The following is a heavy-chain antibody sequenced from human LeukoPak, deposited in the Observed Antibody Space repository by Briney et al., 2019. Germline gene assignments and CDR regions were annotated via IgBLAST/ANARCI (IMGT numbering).Heavy chain of an antibody. V-gene: IGHV3-21*04. J-gene: IGHJ6*03. D-gene: IGHD6-19*01. CDR3: AKGLYTSGRGYMDV. CDR2: ISSSSSYI. CDR1: GFTFSSYS. Sequence: GGSLRLSCAASGFTFSSYSMNWVRQAPGKGLEWVSSISSSSSYIYYADSVKGRFTISRDNAKNSLYLQMNSLRAEDTALYYCAKGLYTSGRGYMDVWGKGTTVTISS.